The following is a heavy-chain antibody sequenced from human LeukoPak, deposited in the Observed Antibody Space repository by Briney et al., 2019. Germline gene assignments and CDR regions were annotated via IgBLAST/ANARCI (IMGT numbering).Heavy chain of an antibody. CDR1: GGSFSGYY. CDR3: ARLIAAAGFGGEVFRDY. V-gene: IGHV4-34*01. CDR2: INHSGST. Sequence: SETLSLTCAVYGGSFSGYYWSWIRQPPGKGLEWIGEINHSGSTNYNPSLKSRVTISVDTSKNQFSLKLSSVTAADTAVYYCARLIAAAGFGGEVFRDYWGQGTLVTVSS. D-gene: IGHD6-13*01. J-gene: IGHJ4*02.